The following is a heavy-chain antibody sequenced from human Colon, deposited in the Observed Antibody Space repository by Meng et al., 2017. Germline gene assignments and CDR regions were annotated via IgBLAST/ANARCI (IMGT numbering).Heavy chain of an antibody. D-gene: IGHD3-22*01. V-gene: IGHV4-4*07. Sequence: SETLSLTCTVSGVSLSTYYWSWIRQPAGKGLEWIGRIYTSGDSNYNPSLKSRATLSVDTSKNQFSLKLNAVTAADTAVYYCAREAISSGYPYYFDYWGQGRLVTVSS. CDR2: IYTSGDS. CDR1: GVSLSTYY. CDR3: AREAISSGYPYYFDY. J-gene: IGHJ4*02.